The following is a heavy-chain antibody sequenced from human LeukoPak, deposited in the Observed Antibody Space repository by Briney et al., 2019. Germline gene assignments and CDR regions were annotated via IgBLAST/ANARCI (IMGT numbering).Heavy chain of an antibody. D-gene: IGHD5-24*01. CDR1: GFTFSSYG. CDR3: ASSTITATLGY. Sequence: PGGSLRLSCAASGFTFSSYGMHWVRQAPGKGLEWVAVIWYDGSNKHYADSVKGRFTISRDNSKNTLYLQMNSLRAEDTAVYYCASSTITATLGYWGQGTLVTVSS. V-gene: IGHV3-33*01. J-gene: IGHJ4*02. CDR2: IWYDGSNK.